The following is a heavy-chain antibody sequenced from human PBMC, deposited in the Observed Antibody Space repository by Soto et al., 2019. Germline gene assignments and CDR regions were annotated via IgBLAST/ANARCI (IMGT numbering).Heavy chain of an antibody. J-gene: IGHJ6*02. CDR3: AKAVDTAMVNLGMDV. CDR2: ISGSGGST. Sequence: GGSLRLSCAASGLSFSSYAMSWVRQAPGKGLEWVSAISGSGGSTYYAPSANGRFTISRDNSKNPLYLQMTSLRAEDTAVYYCAKAVDTAMVNLGMDVWGQGTTVTVSS. CDR1: GLSFSSYA. D-gene: IGHD5-18*01. V-gene: IGHV3-23*01.